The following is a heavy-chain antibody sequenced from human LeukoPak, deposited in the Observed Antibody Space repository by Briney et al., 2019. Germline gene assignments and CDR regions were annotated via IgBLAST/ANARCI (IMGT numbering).Heavy chain of an antibody. Sequence: GGSLRLSCAASGFTFTTYWMTWVRQAPGKGLEWVANIKQDGSDKYYVDSVKGRFTISRDNARKSVYLQMNSLRAEDTAVYYYARTKGSSDRRYFDYWGQGTLVTVSS. V-gene: IGHV3-7*01. CDR3: ARTKGSSDRRYFDY. CDR2: IKQDGSDK. CDR1: GFTFTTYW. J-gene: IGHJ4*02. D-gene: IGHD6-13*01.